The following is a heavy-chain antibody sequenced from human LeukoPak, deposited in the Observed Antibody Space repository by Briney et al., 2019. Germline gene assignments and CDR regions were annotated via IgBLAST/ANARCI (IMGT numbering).Heavy chain of an antibody. Sequence: SETLSLTCSVSGGSITSGRYYWTWIRQPAGKGLGWIGRLYTNDNTNYDPSLESRVSISVDTSKSQFYLQLTSVTAADTAVYFCARGVVTDDYYMDVWGKGITVIVSS. J-gene: IGHJ6*03. CDR1: GGSITSGRYY. V-gene: IGHV4-61*02. CDR3: ARGVVTDDYYMDV. D-gene: IGHD2-21*02. CDR2: LYTNDNT.